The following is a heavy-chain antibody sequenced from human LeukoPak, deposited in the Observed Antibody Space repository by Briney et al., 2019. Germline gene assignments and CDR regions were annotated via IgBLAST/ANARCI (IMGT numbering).Heavy chain of an antibody. CDR3: ARHRYSGTYQPYNFDY. D-gene: IGHD1-26*01. J-gene: IGHJ4*02. CDR2: VNHRGNT. CDR1: GASISSGGYF. V-gene: IGHV4-30-4*08. Sequence: SQTLSLTCTVSGASISSGGYFWSWIRQSPGKGLEWIGEVNHRGNTNYNPSLKGRVTMSVDTSKNQLSLTLSSVTAADTAVYYCARHRYSGTYQPYNFDYWGQGTLVTVSS.